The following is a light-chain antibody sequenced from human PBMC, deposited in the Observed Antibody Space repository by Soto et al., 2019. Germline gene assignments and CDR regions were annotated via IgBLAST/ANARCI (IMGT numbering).Light chain of an antibody. CDR1: QSISSW. Sequence: DIQMTQSPSTLSASVGDIVTITCRASQSISSWLAWYQQKPGKAPKLLIYDASSLESGVPSRFSGSGSGTEFTLTISSLQPDDFATYYCQQYNSLWTFGQGTKVDIK. CDR2: DAS. J-gene: IGKJ1*01. V-gene: IGKV1-5*01. CDR3: QQYNSLWT.